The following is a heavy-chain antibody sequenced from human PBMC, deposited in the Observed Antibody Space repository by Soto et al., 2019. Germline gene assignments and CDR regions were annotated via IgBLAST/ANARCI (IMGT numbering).Heavy chain of an antibody. D-gene: IGHD1-26*01. CDR1: GGDLSNSG. J-gene: IGHJ4*02. CDR3: AKDDGAGFKS. Sequence: QVNLVQSGTEMKKPGSSVMVSCKVSGGDLSNSGISWVRQAPGQGLEWMGGIFPLLAMVDYSQKFQGRVTTTAAESTTTAYMDLGSPRSEDTAVYYCAKDDGAGFKSWGQGTLVIVSS. V-gene: IGHV1-69*04. CDR2: IFPLLAMV.